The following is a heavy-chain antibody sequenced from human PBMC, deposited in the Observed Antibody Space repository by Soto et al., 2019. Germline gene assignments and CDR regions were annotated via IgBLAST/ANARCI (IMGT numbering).Heavy chain of an antibody. D-gene: IGHD3-3*01. V-gene: IGHV3-23*01. CDR2: LSGSGSST. CDR3: AKDVRILDYGFWGGGNDAFDI. J-gene: IGHJ3*02. CDR1: GFTFGRYA. Sequence: EVQLLESGGGLVQPGGSLRLSCAASGFTFGRYAMTWVRQAPGKGLEWVSSLSGSGSSTYYADSVKGRFTISRDNSKDMLHLQMHSLRAEDTAVYYCAKDVRILDYGFWGGGNDAFDIWGQGTKVNVSS.